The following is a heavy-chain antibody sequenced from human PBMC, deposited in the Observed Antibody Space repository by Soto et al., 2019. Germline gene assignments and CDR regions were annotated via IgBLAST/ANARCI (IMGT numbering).Heavy chain of an antibody. Sequence: EVQLLESGGGLVQPGGSLRLSCAASGFTFSSYAMSWVRQAPGKGLEWVSAISGSGGSTYYADSVKGRFTISRDNSKNTLYLQMNSLRAEDTAVYYGAKGEAAYYYGMDVWGQGTTVTVSS. D-gene: IGHD2-15*01. V-gene: IGHV3-23*01. CDR3: AKGEAAYYYGMDV. CDR1: GFTFSSYA. CDR2: ISGSGGST. J-gene: IGHJ6*02.